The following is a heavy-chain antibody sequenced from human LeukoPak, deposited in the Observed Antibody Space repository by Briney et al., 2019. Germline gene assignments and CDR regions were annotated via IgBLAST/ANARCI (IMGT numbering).Heavy chain of an antibody. CDR3: ASDRIEVDAFDI. Sequence: SETLSLTCTVSGGSISSGSYFWSWIRQPAGKGLEWIGRIYTSGSTNYNPSLKSRVTISVDTSKNQFSLKLSSVTAADTAVYYCASDRIEVDAFDIWGQGTMVTASS. V-gene: IGHV4-61*02. D-gene: IGHD2-15*01. CDR2: IYTSGST. J-gene: IGHJ3*02. CDR1: GGSISSGSYF.